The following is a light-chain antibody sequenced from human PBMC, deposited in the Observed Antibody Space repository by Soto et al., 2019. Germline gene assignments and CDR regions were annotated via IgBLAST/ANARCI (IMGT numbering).Light chain of an antibody. CDR1: KSNLGSNY. Sequence: QSVLTQPPSASGTPGQTVTISCSGRKSNLGSNYVYWYQQLPGTAPRLLMYRADQRPSGVPDRFSGSKSGTSASLAISGLRSEDEADYYCAAWDDTLSGLVFGGGTKLTVL. CDR3: AAWDDTLSGLV. J-gene: IGLJ2*01. CDR2: RAD. V-gene: IGLV1-47*01.